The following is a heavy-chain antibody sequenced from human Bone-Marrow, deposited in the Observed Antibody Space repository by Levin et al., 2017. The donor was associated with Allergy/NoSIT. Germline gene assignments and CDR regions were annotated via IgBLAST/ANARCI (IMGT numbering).Heavy chain of an antibody. Sequence: HPGGSLRLSCLVSGSTSNSFAIHWVRQAPGKGLEYVSAIGPDGSSTYYSDSAKGRFTISRDNSKNTLYLQMSRLRAEDTAVYYCVKDIGEQQVFGDFLYWGQGTPVTVSS. D-gene: IGHD1/OR15-1a*01. J-gene: IGHJ4*02. V-gene: IGHV3-64D*06. CDR1: GSTSNSFA. CDR2: IGPDGSST. CDR3: VKDIGEQQVFGDFLY.